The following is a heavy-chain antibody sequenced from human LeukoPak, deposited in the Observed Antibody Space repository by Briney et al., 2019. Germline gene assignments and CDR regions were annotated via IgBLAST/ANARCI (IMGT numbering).Heavy chain of an antibody. CDR3: ASCVAVPGLPDY. CDR2: INSYGSDT. Sequence: GGALRLSCAASGFSLSSYWMYWVRQAPGRGLVWVSRINSYGSDTSYADSVQGRFTISRDNAKNTLYLQMNSLRAEDTAVYYCASCVAVPGLPDYWGQGTLVTVSS. CDR1: GFSLSSYW. J-gene: IGHJ4*02. D-gene: IGHD6-19*01. V-gene: IGHV3-74*01.